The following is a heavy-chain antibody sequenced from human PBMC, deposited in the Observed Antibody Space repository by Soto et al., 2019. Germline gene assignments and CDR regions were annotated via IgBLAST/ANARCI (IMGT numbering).Heavy chain of an antibody. CDR2: ISAYNGNT. Sequence: ASVKVSCKASGYTFTSYGISWVRQAPGQGLEWMGWISAYNGNTNYAQKLQGRVTMTTDTSTSTAYMELRSLRSDDTAVYYCAGFYYHILTGSPPDPEFDYWGQGTLVTVSS. V-gene: IGHV1-18*01. CDR1: GYTFTSYG. CDR3: AGFYYHILTGSPPDPEFDY. J-gene: IGHJ4*02. D-gene: IGHD3-9*01.